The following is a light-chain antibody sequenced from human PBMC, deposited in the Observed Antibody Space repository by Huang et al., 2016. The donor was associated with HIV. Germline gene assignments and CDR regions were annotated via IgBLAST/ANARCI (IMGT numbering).Light chain of an antibody. CDR1: QTVSSY. Sequence: EIVLTQSPATLSLSPGESATLSCRASQTVSSYLAWYQKKPGQSPMLLIYDASNRATGIPARFSGSGSGTDFTLTINSLEPEDFAVYYCQLRSTWPGDTFGGGTKVEIK. J-gene: IGKJ4*01. CDR2: DAS. V-gene: IGKV3-11*01. CDR3: QLRSTWPGDT.